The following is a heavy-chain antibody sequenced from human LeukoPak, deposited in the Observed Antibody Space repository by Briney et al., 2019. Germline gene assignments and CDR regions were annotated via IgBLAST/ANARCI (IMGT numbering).Heavy chain of an antibody. V-gene: IGHV3-13*05. CDR2: IGTAGDP. CDR1: GFTFSSYD. CDR3: VRASRGWYYFDY. D-gene: IGHD6-19*01. J-gene: IGHJ4*02. Sequence: GGSLRLSCAASGFTFSSYDMHWVRQVTGKGLEWVSAIGTAGDPSYPGSVKGRFTISREIAMNSLYLQMNSLRDGDTAVYYCVRASRGWYYFDYWGQGTLVTVSS.